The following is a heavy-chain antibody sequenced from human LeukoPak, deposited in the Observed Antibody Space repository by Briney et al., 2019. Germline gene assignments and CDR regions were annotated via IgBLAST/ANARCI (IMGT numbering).Heavy chain of an antibody. CDR2: ISWNSGSI. Sequence: GGSLRLSCAASGFTFDDYAMHWVRQAPGKGLEWVSVISWNSGSIGYADSVKGRFTISRDNARNSLYLQMNSLRAEDTAVYYCTRDLSTGMPRGFDYWGQGTLATVSS. D-gene: IGHD2-2*01. CDR1: GFTFDDYA. J-gene: IGHJ4*02. V-gene: IGHV3-9*01. CDR3: TRDLSTGMPRGFDY.